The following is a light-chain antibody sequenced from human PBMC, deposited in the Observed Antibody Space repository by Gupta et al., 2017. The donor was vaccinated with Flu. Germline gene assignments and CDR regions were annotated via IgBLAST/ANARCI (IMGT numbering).Light chain of an antibody. J-gene: IGKJ4*02. V-gene: IGKV1-5*03. Sequence: DIQLTQSPSTLSASVGDRVIITCRASETSDRWLAWYQQKPGIVPRLLMYKTSSLESGVPSRFSGSGFGTYFTLTIDSLQPDEFATYYCQQDNSDALTFGGGTKVDIK. CDR2: KTS. CDR3: QQDNSDALT. CDR1: ETSDRW.